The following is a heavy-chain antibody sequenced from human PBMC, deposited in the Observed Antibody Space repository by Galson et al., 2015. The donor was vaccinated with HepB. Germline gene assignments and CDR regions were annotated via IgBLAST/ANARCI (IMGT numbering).Heavy chain of an antibody. Sequence: LSLTCNVSGGSISSSNYYWGWIRQPPGKGLEWIGSIYYSGSAYYKPTLKSRVTISVDTSQNQFSLRLTAVTAADTAVYYCARECFYDILTGFSKHWFDPWGQGTLVTVSS. V-gene: IGHV4-39*07. CDR3: ARECFYDILTGFSKHWFDP. J-gene: IGHJ5*02. CDR1: GGSISSSNYY. D-gene: IGHD3-9*01. CDR2: IYYSGSA.